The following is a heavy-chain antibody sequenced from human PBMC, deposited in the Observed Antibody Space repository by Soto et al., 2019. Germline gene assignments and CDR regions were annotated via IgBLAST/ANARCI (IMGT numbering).Heavy chain of an antibody. Sequence: SETLSLTCAVYGGSFSGYYWSWIRQPPGKXLEWLGEINHSGSTNYKPSLKSRVTISVDTSKNQFSLKLSSVTAADTAVYYCARGAYRPLRYRPPTWFDPCGQGTLFTAAS. CDR3: ARGAYRPLRYRPPTWFDP. CDR1: GGSFSGYY. V-gene: IGHV4-34*01. D-gene: IGHD3-9*01. CDR2: INHSGST. J-gene: IGHJ5*02.